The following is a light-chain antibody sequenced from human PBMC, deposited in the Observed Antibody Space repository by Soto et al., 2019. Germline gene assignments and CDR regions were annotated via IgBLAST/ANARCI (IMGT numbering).Light chain of an antibody. CDR3: QNFNSAPYT. Sequence: DIQMTQSPSSLSASVGDRVTITCRASQGISNFLAWYQQKPGKVPRLLIYSASTLQSGVPSRFSGSGSGTDFTLTISSLQPEDVATYYCQNFNSAPYTFGQGTKLEIK. V-gene: IGKV1-27*01. CDR1: QGISNF. CDR2: SAS. J-gene: IGKJ2*01.